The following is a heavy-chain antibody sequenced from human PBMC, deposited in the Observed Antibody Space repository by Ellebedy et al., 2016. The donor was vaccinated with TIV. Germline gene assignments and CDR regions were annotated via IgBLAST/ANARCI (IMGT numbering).Heavy chain of an antibody. J-gene: IGHJ3*02. CDR1: GFTFSSYW. CDR2: IKQDGSEK. Sequence: GESLKISCAASGFTFSSYWMSWVRQAPGKGLEWVANIKQDGSEKYYVDSVKGRFTISRDNAKNSLYLQMNSLRAEDTAVYYCARELEPYSFSWSDAFDIWGQGTMVTVSS. D-gene: IGHD6-13*01. V-gene: IGHV3-7*04. CDR3: ARELEPYSFSWSDAFDI.